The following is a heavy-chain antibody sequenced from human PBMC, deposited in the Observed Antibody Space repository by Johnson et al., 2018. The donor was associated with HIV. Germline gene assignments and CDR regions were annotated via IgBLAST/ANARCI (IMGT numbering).Heavy chain of an antibody. Sequence: VQLEESGGGLVQPGGSLRLSCATSGFSVSSNYMSWVRQAPGKGLEWVSVMSSGDNTHYADSVKGRFTISRDNSKNTLYLQMKSLRTEDTAVYYCARGGGSWWGTEIDTFDIWGQGTMVTVSS. CDR3: ARGGGSWWGTEIDTFDI. V-gene: IGHV3-66*02. CDR2: MSSGDNT. CDR1: GFSVSSNY. D-gene: IGHD1/OR15-1a*01. J-gene: IGHJ3*02.